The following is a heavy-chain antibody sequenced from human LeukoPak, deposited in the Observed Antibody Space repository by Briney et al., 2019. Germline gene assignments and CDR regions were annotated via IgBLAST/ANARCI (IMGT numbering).Heavy chain of an antibody. CDR2: INPNSGGT. V-gene: IGHV1-2*02. D-gene: IGHD2-2*01. CDR3: ARNQGYCSSTSCPHDDY. J-gene: IGHJ4*02. Sequence: ASVKLSCKASGYTFTGYYMHWGRQAPGQGLEWMGWINPNSGGTNYAQKFQGRVTMTRDTSISTAYMELSRLRSDDTAVYYCARNQGYCSSTSCPHDDYWGQGTLVTVSS. CDR1: GYTFTGYY.